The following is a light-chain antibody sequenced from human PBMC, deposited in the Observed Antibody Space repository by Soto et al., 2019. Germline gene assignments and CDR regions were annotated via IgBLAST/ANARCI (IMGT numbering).Light chain of an antibody. CDR1: QSISSW. V-gene: IGKV1-5*03. CDR3: QQYNSFPT. J-gene: IGKJ1*01. CDR2: KAS. Sequence: DIQMTQSHSTLSASVGDRVTITCRASQSISSWLAWYQQKPGKAPKLLIYKASSLESGVPSRFRGSGSGTEFTLTISSLQPDDLATHYCQQYNSFPTFGQGTKVEIK.